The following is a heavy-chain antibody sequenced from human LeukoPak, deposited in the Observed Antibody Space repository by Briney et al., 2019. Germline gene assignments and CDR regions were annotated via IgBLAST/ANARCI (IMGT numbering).Heavy chain of an antibody. CDR2: IYHSGST. J-gene: IGHJ4*02. Sequence: PSETLSLTCAVSGGSISSSNWWSWVRQPPGKGLEWIGEIYHSGSTNYNPSLKSRVTISVDTSKNQFSLKLSSVTAADTAVYYCARGRYDFWSGYREFDYWGQGTLVTVSS. D-gene: IGHD3-3*01. V-gene: IGHV4-4*02. CDR3: ARGRYDFWSGYREFDY. CDR1: GGSISSSNW.